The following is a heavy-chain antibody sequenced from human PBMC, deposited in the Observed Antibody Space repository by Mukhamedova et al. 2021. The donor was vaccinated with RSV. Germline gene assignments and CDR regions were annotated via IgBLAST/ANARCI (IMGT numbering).Heavy chain of an antibody. CDR3: ARDGGGYFDY. J-gene: IGHJ4*02. D-gene: IGHD3-10*01. V-gene: IGHV1-46*01. CDR2: LNPSSGST. Sequence: GFLNPSSGSTTYAQKFQDRVTMTRDTPTSAVYMELSSLRSDDTAVHYCARDGGGYFDYWGQGALVTVSS.